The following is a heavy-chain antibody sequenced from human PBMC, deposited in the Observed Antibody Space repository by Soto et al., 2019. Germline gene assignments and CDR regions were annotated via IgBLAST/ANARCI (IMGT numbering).Heavy chain of an antibody. Sequence: SSVKVSCKASGGTFSSYAISWVRQAPGQGLEWMGGIIPIFGTANYAQKFQGRVTITADESTSTAYMELSSLRSEDTAVYYCARGNYDSSGYYYLFDYRGQRTMVIVSS. D-gene: IGHD3-22*01. J-gene: IGHJ4*02. V-gene: IGHV1-69*13. CDR1: GGTFSSYA. CDR2: IIPIFGTA. CDR3: ARGNYDSSGYYYLFDY.